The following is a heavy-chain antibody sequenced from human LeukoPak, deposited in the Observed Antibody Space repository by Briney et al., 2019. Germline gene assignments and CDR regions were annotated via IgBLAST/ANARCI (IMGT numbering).Heavy chain of an antibody. J-gene: IGHJ4*02. Sequence: PGGSLRLSCAASGFTFSSYGMHWVRQAPGKGLEWVAVIWYDGSNEYYADSVKGRFTISRDNSKNTVYLQMNSLRAEDTAVYYCARWYNYDRSGSPDYWGQGTVDSDSS. CDR2: IWYDGSNE. CDR1: GFTFSSYG. D-gene: IGHD3-22*01. V-gene: IGHV3-33*03. CDR3: ARWYNYDRSGSPDY.